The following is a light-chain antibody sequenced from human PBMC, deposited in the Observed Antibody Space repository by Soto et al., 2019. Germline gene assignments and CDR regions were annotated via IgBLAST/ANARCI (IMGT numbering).Light chain of an antibody. V-gene: IGKV3D-20*02. CDR2: GAS. CDR1: QSVSSSY. CDR3: QQRSNWPLT. Sequence: EIVLTQSPGSLALSPWERATLSCRASQSVSSSYLAWYQQKPGQAPRLLIYGASSRATGIPDRFSGSGSGTDFTLTISSLEPEDFAVYYCQQRSNWPLTFGQGTRLENK. J-gene: IGKJ5*01.